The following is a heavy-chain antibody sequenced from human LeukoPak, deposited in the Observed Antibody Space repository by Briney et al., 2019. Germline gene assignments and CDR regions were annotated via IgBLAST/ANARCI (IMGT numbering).Heavy chain of an antibody. D-gene: IGHD1-26*01. Sequence: GGSLRLSCAASGFTFSSYAMHWVRQAPGKGLEWVAVISYDGSNKYYADSVKGRFTISRDNAKNSLYLQMNSLRVEDTAVYYCASSGSYSFSDYWGQGTLVTVSS. V-gene: IGHV3-30-3*01. CDR3: ASSGSYSFSDY. CDR1: GFTFSSYA. CDR2: ISYDGSNK. J-gene: IGHJ4*02.